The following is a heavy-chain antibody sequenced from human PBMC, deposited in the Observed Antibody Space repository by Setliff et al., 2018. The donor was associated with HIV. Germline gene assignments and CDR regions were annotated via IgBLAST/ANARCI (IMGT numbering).Heavy chain of an antibody. J-gene: IGHJ6*03. V-gene: IGHV4-39*01. CDR2: IYYSGNA. Sequence: SETLSLTCTVSGGSISSSNYYWGWIRQPPGKGLEWIGSIYYSGNAYYNPSLKSRVTISVDTSENQFSLKLSSVTAADTAVYYCATRNTLRYFEWLNYYYYYMDVWGKGTTVTSP. CDR3: ATRNTLRYFEWLNYYYYYMDV. D-gene: IGHD3-9*01. CDR1: GGSISSSNYY.